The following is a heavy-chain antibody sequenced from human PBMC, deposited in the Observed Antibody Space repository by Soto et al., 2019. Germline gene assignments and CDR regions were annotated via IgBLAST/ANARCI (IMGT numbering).Heavy chain of an antibody. CDR2: ISGSGGSI. CDR1: GFTFSSYA. J-gene: IGHJ5*02. D-gene: IGHD3-22*01. Sequence: GSLRLSCAASGFTFSSYAMSWVRQAPGKGLEWVSAISGSGGSIYYADSVKGRFTISRDNSKNTLYLQMNSLRAEDTAVYYCAKEERYYYDSSGYLNWFDPWGQGTLVTVSS. CDR3: AKEERYYYDSSGYLNWFDP. V-gene: IGHV3-23*01.